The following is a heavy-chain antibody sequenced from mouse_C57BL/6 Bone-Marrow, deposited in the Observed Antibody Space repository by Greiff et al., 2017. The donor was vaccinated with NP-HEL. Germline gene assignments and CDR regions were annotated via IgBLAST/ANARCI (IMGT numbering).Heavy chain of an antibody. J-gene: IGHJ2*01. CDR3: ARGYYGSRGYFDY. CDR2: IHPNSGST. Sequence: QVHVKQPGAELVKPGASVKLSCKASGYTFTSYWMHWVKQRPGQGLEWIGMIHPNSGSTNYNEKFKSKATLTVDKSSSTAYMQLSSLTSEDSAVYYCARGYYGSRGYFDYWGQGTTLTVSS. V-gene: IGHV1-64*01. CDR1: GYTFTSYW. D-gene: IGHD1-1*01.